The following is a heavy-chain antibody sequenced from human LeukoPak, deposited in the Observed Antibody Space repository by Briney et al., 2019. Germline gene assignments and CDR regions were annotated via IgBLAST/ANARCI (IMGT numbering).Heavy chain of an antibody. CDR3: AKCSGWFVRGKDYYYYYMDV. Sequence: GGSLRLSCAASGFTFSSYAMHWVRQAPGKGLEWVAVISYDGSNKYYADSVKGRFTISRDNSKNTLYLQMNSLRAEDTAVYYCAKCSGWFVRGKDYYYYYMDVWGKGTTVTVSS. D-gene: IGHD6-19*01. V-gene: IGHV3-30*04. J-gene: IGHJ6*03. CDR2: ISYDGSNK. CDR1: GFTFSSYA.